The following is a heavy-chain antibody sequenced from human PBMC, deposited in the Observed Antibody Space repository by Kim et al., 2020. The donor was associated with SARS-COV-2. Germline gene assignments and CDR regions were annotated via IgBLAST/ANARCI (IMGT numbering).Heavy chain of an antibody. V-gene: IGHV1-3*01. D-gene: IGHD6-19*01. CDR2: INPGNGDT. J-gene: IGHJ4*02. Sequence: ASVKVSCKTSGYTFANYAVHWVRQAPGQGLEWMGWINPGNGDTRFSQRLQGRVTITSDTSASTTYMELTSLRSEDSAVFYCARTPVAGTSPSDYWGQGPL. CDR1: GYTFANYA. CDR3: ARTPVAGTSPSDY.